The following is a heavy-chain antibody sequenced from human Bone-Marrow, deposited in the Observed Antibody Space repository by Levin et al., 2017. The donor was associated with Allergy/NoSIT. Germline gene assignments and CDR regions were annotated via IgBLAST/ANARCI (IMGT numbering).Heavy chain of an antibody. CDR2: VSGSGIYT. CDR3: AKRPQTTSGPIFDY. Sequence: GESLKISCAASGFTFNNYAMNWVRQTPGKGLEWVSTVSGSGIYTYYADSVRGRFTIFRDNSKNTVYLQVNSLRAEDTAVFYCAKRPQTTSGPIFDYWGQGTLVSVSS. D-gene: IGHD1-14*01. J-gene: IGHJ4*02. V-gene: IGHV3-23*01. CDR1: GFTFNNYA.